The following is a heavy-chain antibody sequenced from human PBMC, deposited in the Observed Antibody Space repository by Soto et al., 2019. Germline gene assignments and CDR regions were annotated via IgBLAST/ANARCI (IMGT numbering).Heavy chain of an antibody. D-gene: IGHD3-10*01. CDR1: GYTFTSYG. Sequence: ASVKLSCKASGYTFTSYGISWVRQAPGQGLEWMGWISAYNGNTNYAQKLQGRVTMTTDTSTSTAYMELRSLRSDDTAVYYCAFGSGSYYNMLTVPDYYYGMDVWGQGTTVTVSS. J-gene: IGHJ6*02. V-gene: IGHV1-18*01. CDR2: ISAYNGNT. CDR3: AFGSGSYYNMLTVPDYYYGMDV.